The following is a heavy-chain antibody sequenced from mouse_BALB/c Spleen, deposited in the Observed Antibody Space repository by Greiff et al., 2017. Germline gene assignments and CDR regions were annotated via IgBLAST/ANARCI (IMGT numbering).Heavy chain of an antibody. Sequence: EVQLQQSGAELVKPGASVTLSCTASGFNIKDTYMHWVKQRPEQGLEWIGRIDPANGNTKYAPRFQGNATITADTSSNTAYLQHSSLTSEDTAGYYCANLGRVAYWGQGTLVTVSA. J-gene: IGHJ3*01. D-gene: IGHD4-1*01. CDR1: GFNIKDTY. CDR3: ANLGRVAY. V-gene: IGHV14-3*02. CDR2: IDPANGNT.